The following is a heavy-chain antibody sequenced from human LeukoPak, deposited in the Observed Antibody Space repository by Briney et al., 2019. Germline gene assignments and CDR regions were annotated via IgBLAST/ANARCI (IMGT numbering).Heavy chain of an antibody. J-gene: IGHJ4*02. CDR3: ARPRAGYAYYFDY. D-gene: IGHD1-1*01. Sequence: ASVKVSCKASGYTFTGYYMHWVRQAPGQGLEWMGRINPNSGGTNYAQKFQGRVTMTRDTSISTAYMELSRLRSDDTAVYYCARPRAGYAYYFDYWVQGTLVTVSS. CDR2: INPNSGGT. V-gene: IGHV1-2*06. CDR1: GYTFTGYY.